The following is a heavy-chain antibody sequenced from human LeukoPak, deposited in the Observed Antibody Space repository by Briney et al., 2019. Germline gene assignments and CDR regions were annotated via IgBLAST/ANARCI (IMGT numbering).Heavy chain of an antibody. Sequence: SGTLSLTCTVSGGSMSSYYWNWIRQPPGKGLEWVGSISHRGSTYYNPSLRSRITISLDRSKQKFSLKLTSVTAADTAVYFCARGAEYYAIWRGYAGYSDYWGQGISVTVSS. CDR2: ISHRGST. J-gene: IGHJ4*02. D-gene: IGHD3-3*01. CDR3: ARGAEYYAIWRGYAGYSDY. V-gene: IGHV4-38-2*02. CDR1: GGSMSSYY.